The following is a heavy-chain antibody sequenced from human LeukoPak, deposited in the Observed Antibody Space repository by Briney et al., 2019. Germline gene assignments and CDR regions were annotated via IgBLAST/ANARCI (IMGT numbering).Heavy chain of an antibody. CDR1: GGSISSSSYY. Sequence: SETLSLTCTVSGGSISSSSYYWGWIRQPPGKGLEWIGSIYYSGSTYYNPSLKSRVTISVDTSKNQFSPKLSSVTAADTAVFYCARHGDPYCTNGVYYLGWFDPWGQGTLVTVSS. J-gene: IGHJ5*02. CDR3: ARHGDPYCTNGVYYLGWFDP. CDR2: IYYSGST. D-gene: IGHD2-8*01. V-gene: IGHV4-39*01.